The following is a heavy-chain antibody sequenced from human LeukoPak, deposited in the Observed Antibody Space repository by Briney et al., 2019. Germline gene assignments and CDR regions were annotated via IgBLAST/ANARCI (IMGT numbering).Heavy chain of an antibody. V-gene: IGHV3-23*01. CDR1: GFTFSSYA. D-gene: IGHD3-10*01. J-gene: IGHJ6*03. CDR3: AKMGKTENHYGSGRFSYYYYMDV. CDR2: ISGSGGST. Sequence: QSGGSLRPSCAASGFTFSSYAMSWVRQAPGKGLEWVSAISGSGGSTYYADSVKGRFTISRDNSKNTLYLQMNSLRAEDTAVYYCAKMGKTENHYGSGRFSYYYYMDVWGKGTTVTISS.